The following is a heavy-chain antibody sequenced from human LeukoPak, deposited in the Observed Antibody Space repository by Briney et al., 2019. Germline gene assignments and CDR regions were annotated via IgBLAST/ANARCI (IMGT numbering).Heavy chain of an antibody. CDR2: IYPGDSNS. D-gene: IGHD1-26*01. V-gene: IGHV5-51*01. CDR3: ARRLGATQPYFDF. CDR1: GYGFTSYW. Sequence: GESLKISCRGSGYGFTSYWIVWVRQMPGKGLEWMGVIYPGDSNSRYSPSFQGQVTISADKSISTAYLQWSGLKASDTAMYYCARRLGATQPYFDFWGQGALVTVSS. J-gene: IGHJ4*02.